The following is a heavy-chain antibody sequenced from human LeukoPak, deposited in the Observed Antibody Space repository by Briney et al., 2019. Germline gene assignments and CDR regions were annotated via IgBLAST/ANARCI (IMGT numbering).Heavy chain of an antibody. CDR2: INPNSGGT. CDR3: ARLGDSSGYSLDY. Sequence: ASVKVSCKASGYTFSSYAIHCVRQAPVQRLEWMGWINPNSGGTNYAQKFQGRVTMTRDASISTAYMELSRLRSDDTAVYYCARLGDSSGYSLDYWGQGTLVTVSS. D-gene: IGHD3-22*01. V-gene: IGHV1-2*02. J-gene: IGHJ4*02. CDR1: GYTFSSYA.